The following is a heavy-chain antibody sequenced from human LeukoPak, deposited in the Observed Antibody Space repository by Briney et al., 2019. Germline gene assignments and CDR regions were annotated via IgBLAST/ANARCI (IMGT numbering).Heavy chain of an antibody. J-gene: IGHJ4*02. Sequence: GGSLRLSCAASGFTFSSYSMNWVRQAPGKGLEWVSSISSSSSYIYYADSVKGRFTISRDNAKNSLYLQMNSLRAEDTAVYYCASGLELRSHPRWGQGTLVIVSS. D-gene: IGHD1-7*01. V-gene: IGHV3-21*01. CDR3: ASGLELRSHPR. CDR2: ISSSSSYI. CDR1: GFTFSSYS.